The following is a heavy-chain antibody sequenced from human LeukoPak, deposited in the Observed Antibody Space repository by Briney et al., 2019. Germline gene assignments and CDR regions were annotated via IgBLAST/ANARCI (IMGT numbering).Heavy chain of an antibody. Sequence: PGGSLRLSCAASGFIFSNYVMHWVRQAPGKGLVWVSRINSDGSSTSYADSVKGRFTISRDNAKNTLYLQMNSLRAEDTAVYYCARVSRGFDYWGQGTLVTVSS. D-gene: IGHD2-2*01. CDR2: INSDGSST. CDR3: ARVSRGFDY. CDR1: GFIFSNYV. V-gene: IGHV3-74*01. J-gene: IGHJ4*02.